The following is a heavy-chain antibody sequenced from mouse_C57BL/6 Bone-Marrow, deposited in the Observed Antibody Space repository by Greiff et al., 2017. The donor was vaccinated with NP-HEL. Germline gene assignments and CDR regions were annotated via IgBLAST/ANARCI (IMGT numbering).Heavy chain of an antibody. CDR1: GYTFTSYW. D-gene: IGHD2-3*01. J-gene: IGHJ3*01. Sequence: QVQLQQPGAELVKPGASVKLSCKASGYTFTSYWMQWVKQRPGQGLEWIGEIDPSDSYTNYNQKFKGKATLTVDTSSSTAYVQLSSLTSEDSEVYYSARGWLETFAYWGQGTLVTVSA. CDR3: ARGWLETFAY. CDR2: IDPSDSYT. V-gene: IGHV1-50*01.